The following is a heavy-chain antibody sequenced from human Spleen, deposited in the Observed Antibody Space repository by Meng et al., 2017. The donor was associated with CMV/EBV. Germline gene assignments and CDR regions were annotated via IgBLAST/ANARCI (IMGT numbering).Heavy chain of an antibody. CDR1: GGTRATYS. CDR2: INPAGDYT. J-gene: IGHJ4*02. V-gene: IGHV1-46*01. D-gene: IGHD1-26*01. CDR3: AKGQTGATPFDY. Sequence: ASVKVSCKASGGTRATYSISWVRQAPGQGLEWMGMINPAGDYTTYAQKFQGRVTMTGDTSSSTVYVEVSSLKSEDTAVYYCAKGQTGATPFDYWGQGTLVTVSS.